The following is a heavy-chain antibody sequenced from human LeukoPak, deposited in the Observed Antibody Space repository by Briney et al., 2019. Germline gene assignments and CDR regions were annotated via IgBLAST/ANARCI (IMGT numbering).Heavy chain of an antibody. D-gene: IGHD3-22*01. CDR2: ISGSGGST. V-gene: IGHV3-23*01. J-gene: IGHJ4*02. CDR3: AKVQPFYYYDSSGYYYFDY. Sequence: GGSLRLSCAASGFTFSSYAMSWVRRAPGKGLEWVSAISGSGGSTYYADSVKGRFTISRDNSKNTLYLQMNSLRAEDTAVYYCAKVQPFYYYDSSGYYYFDYWGQGTLVTVSS. CDR1: GFTFSSYA.